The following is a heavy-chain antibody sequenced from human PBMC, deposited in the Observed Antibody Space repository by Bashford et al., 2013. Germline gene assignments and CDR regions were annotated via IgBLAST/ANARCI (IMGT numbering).Heavy chain of an antibody. CDR3: ARFMSPGTAVS. CDR2: TYYKSKWYY. V-gene: IGHV6-1*01. J-gene: IGHJ5*02. D-gene: IGHD6-19*01. Sequence: WIRQSPSRGLEWLGRTYYKSKWYYDYPISVRSRVTISPDTSKNQFTLQLNSVTLEDTAIYFCARFMSPGTAVSWGQGTLVTVSS.